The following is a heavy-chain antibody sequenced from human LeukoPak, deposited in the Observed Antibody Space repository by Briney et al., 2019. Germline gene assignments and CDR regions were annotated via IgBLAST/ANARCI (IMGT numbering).Heavy chain of an antibody. CDR3: ARGNPYYDILTVDY. Sequence: ASVKVSCKASGGTFSSYAISWVRQAPGQGLEWMGGIIPIFGTANYAQKFQGRVTITTDESTSTAYMELSSLRSEDTAVYYCARGNPYYDILTVDYWGQGTLVTVSS. CDR2: IIPIFGTA. D-gene: IGHD3-9*01. CDR1: GGTFSSYA. J-gene: IGHJ4*02. V-gene: IGHV1-69*05.